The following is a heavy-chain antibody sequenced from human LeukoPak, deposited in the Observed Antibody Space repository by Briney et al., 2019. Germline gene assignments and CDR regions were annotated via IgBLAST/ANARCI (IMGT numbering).Heavy chain of an antibody. V-gene: IGHV3-53*01. CDR1: GFTFDDYA. CDR3: ARDLPSYY. CDR2: IYSGGST. J-gene: IGHJ4*02. Sequence: GGSLRLSCAASGFTFDDYAMHWVRQAPGKGLEWVSVIYSGGSTYYADSVKGRFTISRDNSKNTLYLQMNSLRAEDTAVYYCARDLPSYYWGQGTLVTVSS.